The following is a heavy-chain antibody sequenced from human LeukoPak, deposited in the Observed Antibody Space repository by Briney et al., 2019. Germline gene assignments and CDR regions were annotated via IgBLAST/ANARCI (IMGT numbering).Heavy chain of an antibody. D-gene: IGHD3-22*01. CDR2: ISTYNGNT. V-gene: IGHV1-18*01. CDR3: VRSSGGDYYHSTGYCSDY. CDR1: GYTFSNYG. Sequence: GASVKVSCKASGYTFSNYGFSWVRQAPGQGLEWMGWISTYNGNTHYEQKLQGRVTMTTDTSTSTAYMELRSLRSDDTAVYHCVRSSGGDYYHSTGYCSDYWGQGTLVTVSS. J-gene: IGHJ4*02.